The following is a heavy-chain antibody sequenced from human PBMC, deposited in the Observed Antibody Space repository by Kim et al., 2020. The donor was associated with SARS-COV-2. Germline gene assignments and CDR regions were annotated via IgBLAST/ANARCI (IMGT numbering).Heavy chain of an antibody. D-gene: IGHD3-3*01. CDR1: GYTFTSYA. CDR3: ARVLRFLEWLPTHEWDYYYMDV. Sequence: ASVKVSCKASGYTFTSYAMNWVRQAPGQGLEWMGWINTNTGNPTYAQGFTGRFVFSLDTSVSTAYLQISSLKAEDTAVYYCARVLRFLEWLPTHEWDYYYMDVWGKGTTGTVSS. V-gene: IGHV7-4-1*02. CDR2: INTNTGNP. J-gene: IGHJ6*03.